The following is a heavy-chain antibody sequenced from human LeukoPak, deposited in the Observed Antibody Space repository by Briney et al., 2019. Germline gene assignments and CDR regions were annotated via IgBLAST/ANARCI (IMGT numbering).Heavy chain of an antibody. Sequence: SGGSLRLSCAASGFSFSKYGMHWVRQAPGKGLEWVAVIWYDGSSKYYGDSVKGRFTISRDNSKNTLYLQMNSLRAEDTAVYYCARDRVGFDYWGQGTLVTVSS. CDR2: IWYDGSSK. CDR1: GFSFSKYG. CDR3: ARDRVGFDY. V-gene: IGHV3-33*01. J-gene: IGHJ4*02.